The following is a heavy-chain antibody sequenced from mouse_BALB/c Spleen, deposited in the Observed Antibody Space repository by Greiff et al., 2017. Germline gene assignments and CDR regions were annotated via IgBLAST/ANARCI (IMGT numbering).Heavy chain of an antibody. Sequence: QVQLQQSGAELVKPGASVKLSCKASGYTFTSYWMHWVKQRPGQGLEWIGEIDPSDSYTNYNQKFKGKATLTVDKSSSTAYMQLSSLTSEDSAVYYCARWDYYGSSPLAMDYWGQGTSVTVSS. D-gene: IGHD1-1*01. CDR2: IDPSDSYT. CDR1: GYTFTSYW. J-gene: IGHJ4*01. V-gene: IGHV1-69*02. CDR3: ARWDYYGSSPLAMDY.